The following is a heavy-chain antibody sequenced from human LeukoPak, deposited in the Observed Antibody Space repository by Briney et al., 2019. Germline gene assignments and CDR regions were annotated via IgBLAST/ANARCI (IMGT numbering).Heavy chain of an antibody. CDR2: ITSSSSTI. J-gene: IGHJ4*02. CDR1: GFTFRDYS. D-gene: IGHD3-10*01. V-gene: IGHV3-11*01. CDR3: ARVGRNYFDY. Sequence: GGSLRLSCAASGFTFRDYSMTWIRQAPGKGLEWVSYITSSSSTIYYADSVKGRFTISRDNAKNSLYLQMNSLRAEDTAVYYCARVGRNYFDYWGQGTLVTVSS.